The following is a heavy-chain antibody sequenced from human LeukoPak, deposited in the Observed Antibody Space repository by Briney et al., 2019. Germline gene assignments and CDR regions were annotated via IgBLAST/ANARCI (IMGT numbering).Heavy chain of an antibody. CDR2: INHSGST. CDR3: ARGRLPYGGKKAFDI. V-gene: IGHV4-34*01. Sequence: KTSETLSLTCAVYGGSFSGYYWSWIRQPPGKGLEWIGEINHSGSTNYNPSLKSRVTISVDTSKNQSSLKLSSVTAADTAVYYCARGRLPYGGKKAFDIWGQGTMVTVSS. CDR1: GGSFSGYY. D-gene: IGHD4-23*01. J-gene: IGHJ3*02.